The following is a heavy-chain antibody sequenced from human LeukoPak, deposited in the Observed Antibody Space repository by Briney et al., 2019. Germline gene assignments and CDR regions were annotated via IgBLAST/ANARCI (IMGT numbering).Heavy chain of an antibody. V-gene: IGHV3-21*01. J-gene: IGHJ4*02. CDR2: ISSSSSYI. D-gene: IGHD1-26*01. Sequence: GGSLRLSCAASGFTFSSCSMNWVRQAPGKGLEWVSSISSSSSYIYYADSVKGRFTISRENAKNTLHLQMNSLRAEDTAVYYCTRVAGSGSVDWGQGTLVTVSS. CDR1: GFTFSSCS. CDR3: TRVAGSGSVD.